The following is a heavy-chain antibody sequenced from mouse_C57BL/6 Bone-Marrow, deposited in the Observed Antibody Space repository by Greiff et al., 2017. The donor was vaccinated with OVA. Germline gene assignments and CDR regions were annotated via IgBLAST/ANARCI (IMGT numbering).Heavy chain of an antibody. Sequence: VQLQQSGAELVKPGASVKMSCKASGYTFTSYWITWVKQRPGQGLEWLGDIYPGSGSTNYNEKFKSKATLTVDTSSSTAYMQLSSLTSEYSAVYYCAILTVVTTYYYAMDYWGQGTSVTVSS. CDR1: GYTFTSYW. V-gene: IGHV1-55*01. CDR2: IYPGSGST. J-gene: IGHJ4*01. D-gene: IGHD1-1*01. CDR3: AILTVVTTYYYAMDY.